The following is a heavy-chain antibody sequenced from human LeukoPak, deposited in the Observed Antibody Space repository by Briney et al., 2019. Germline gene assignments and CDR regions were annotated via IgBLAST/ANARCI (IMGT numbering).Heavy chain of an antibody. J-gene: IGHJ3*02. V-gene: IGHV4-61*02. D-gene: IGHD3-22*01. CDR1: GGSISSGSYY. Sequence: SETLSLTCTVSGGSISSGSYYWSWIRQPAGKGLEWIGRIYTSGSTNYNPSLKSRVTMSVDTSKNQFSLKLSSVTAADTAVYYCARVEIMDSSGYMDAFDIWGQGTMVTVSS. CDR2: IYTSGST. CDR3: ARVEIMDSSGYMDAFDI.